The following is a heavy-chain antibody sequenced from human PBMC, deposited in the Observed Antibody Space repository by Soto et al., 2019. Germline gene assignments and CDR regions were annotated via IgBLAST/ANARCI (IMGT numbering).Heavy chain of an antibody. J-gene: IGHJ4*02. V-gene: IGHV1-69*13. CDR1: GGTFSSYA. D-gene: IGHD5-12*01. Sequence: GASVKVSCKASGGTFSSYAISWVRQAPGQGLEWMGGIIPIFGAANYAQKFQGRVTITADESTSTAYMELSSLRTEDTAVYYCASPPRGGYDPRFDYWGQGTLVTVSS. CDR3: ASPPRGGYDPRFDY. CDR2: IIPIFGAA.